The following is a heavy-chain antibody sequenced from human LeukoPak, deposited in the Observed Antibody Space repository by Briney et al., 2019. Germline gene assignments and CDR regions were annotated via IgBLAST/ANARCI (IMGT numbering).Heavy chain of an antibody. J-gene: IGHJ4*02. CDR1: GGSISTSSYY. CDR3: AREISGYSSGWFDY. D-gene: IGHD6-19*01. Sequence: SETLSLTCTVSGGSISTSSYYWGWVRQPPGKGLEWIGNIFYSGSTYYSPSLKSRVTISVDTSKNQFSLKLSSVTAADTAVYYCAREISGYSSGWFDYWGQGTLVTVSS. V-gene: IGHV4-39*07. CDR2: IFYSGST.